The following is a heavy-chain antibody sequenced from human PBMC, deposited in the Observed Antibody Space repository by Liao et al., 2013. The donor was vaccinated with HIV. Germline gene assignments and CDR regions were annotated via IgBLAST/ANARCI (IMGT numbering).Heavy chain of an antibody. D-gene: IGHD1-1*01. CDR1: GDSINSLPYY. CDR3: ARGPGHFDS. V-gene: IGHV4-61*02. CDR2: MSARGST. Sequence: QVQLQESGPGLVRPSQTLSLSCTASGDSINSLPYYWSWIRQTAGKGLECLGRMSARGSTHYNPSLKKRLKMSVDMSKNQISLNLYSVTAADTAVYYCARGPGHFDSWGQGTLVTVSS. J-gene: IGHJ4*02.